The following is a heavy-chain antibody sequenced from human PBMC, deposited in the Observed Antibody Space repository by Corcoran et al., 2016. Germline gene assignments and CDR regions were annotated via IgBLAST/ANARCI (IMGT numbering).Heavy chain of an antibody. D-gene: IGHD3-22*01. V-gene: IGHV3-30*18. CDR1: GFTFSSYG. J-gene: IGHJ4*02. Sequence: QVQLVESGGGVVQPGRSLRLSCAASGFTFSSYGMHWVRQAPGKGLEWVAVISYDGRNKYYAGSVKGRFTISRDNSKNTLYLQMNSLRAEDTAVYYWAKLRVHYYDSRGTGTDFDYWGQGTLVTVSS. CDR3: AKLRVHYYDSRGTGTDFDY. CDR2: ISYDGRNK.